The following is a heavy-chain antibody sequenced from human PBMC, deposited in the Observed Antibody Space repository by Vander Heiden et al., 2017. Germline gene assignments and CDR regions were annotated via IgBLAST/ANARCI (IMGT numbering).Heavy chain of an antibody. CDR3: ARGGAVVGSTAAFDV. V-gene: IGHV4-59*01. CDR1: GGSISGYY. J-gene: IGHJ3*01. D-gene: IGHD1-26*01. CDR2: IQFGGST. Sequence: QVQLQASGPALVKPSGTLSLTSTVPGGSISGYYWHWIRQPPGKGLEWIGFIQFGGSTNYNPSLTRRVIISVDRPKNQLSLSLTSVTAADTALYCCARGGAVVGSTAAFDVWGQGTMVAVSS.